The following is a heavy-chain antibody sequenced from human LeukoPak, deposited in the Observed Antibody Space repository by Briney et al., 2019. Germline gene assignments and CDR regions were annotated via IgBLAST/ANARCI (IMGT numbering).Heavy chain of an antibody. CDR3: ATQGARWFGDPTFDY. V-gene: IGHV3-9*01. J-gene: IGHJ4*02. CDR1: GFTFDDYA. D-gene: IGHD3-10*01. Sequence: GGSLRLSCAASGFTFDDYAMHWVRQAPGKGLEWVSGISWNSGSIGYADSVKGRFTISRDNAKNSLYLQMNSLRAEDTAVYYCATQGARWFGDPTFDYWGQGTLVTVSS. CDR2: ISWNSGSI.